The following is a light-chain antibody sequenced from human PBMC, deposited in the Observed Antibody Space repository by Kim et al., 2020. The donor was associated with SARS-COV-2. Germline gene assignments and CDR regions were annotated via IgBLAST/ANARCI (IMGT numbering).Light chain of an antibody. V-gene: IGLV3-1*01. CDR2: QDS. CDR3: QAWDSSTV. Sequence: ELTQPPSVSVSPGQTASITCSGDKLGDKYACWYQQKPGQSPVLVIYQDSKRPSGIPERFSGSNSGNTATLTISGTQAMDEADYYCQAWDSSTVFGPGT. CDR1: KLGDKY. J-gene: IGLJ1*01.